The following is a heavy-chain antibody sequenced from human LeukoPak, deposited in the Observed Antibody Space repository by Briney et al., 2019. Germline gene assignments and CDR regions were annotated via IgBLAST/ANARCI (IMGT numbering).Heavy chain of an antibody. CDR3: AKDRGVLWFGELLGEGFFDY. CDR2: ISGSGGST. D-gene: IGHD3-10*01. CDR1: GFTLSSYG. J-gene: IGHJ4*02. Sequence: GGSLRLSCAASGFTLSSYGMSWVRQAPGKGLEWVSVISGSGGSTYNADSVKGRFTISRDNSKNTLYLQMNSLRAEDTAVYYCAKDRGVLWFGELLGEGFFDYWGQGTLVIVSS. V-gene: IGHV3-23*01.